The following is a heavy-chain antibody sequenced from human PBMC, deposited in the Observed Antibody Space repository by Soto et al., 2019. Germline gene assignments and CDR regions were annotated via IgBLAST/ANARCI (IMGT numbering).Heavy chain of an antibody. Sequence: PGGSLRLSCTASGFTFGDYAMSWFRQAPGKGLEWVGFIRSKAYGGTTEYAASVKGRFTISRDDSKSIDYLQMSGLKTEDTAFYYCTRDRNYDSSGYDVSTLIWDYGGQGTLVTVSS. D-gene: IGHD3-22*01. CDR2: IRSKAYGGTT. CDR3: TRDRNYDSSGYDVSTLIWDY. V-gene: IGHV3-49*03. CDR1: GFTFGDYA. J-gene: IGHJ4*02.